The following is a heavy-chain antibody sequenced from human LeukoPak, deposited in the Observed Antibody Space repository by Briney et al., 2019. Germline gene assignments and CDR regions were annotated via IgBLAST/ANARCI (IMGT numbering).Heavy chain of an antibody. D-gene: IGHD3-3*01. J-gene: IGHJ4*02. CDR3: ARHRSGSFDS. Sequence: PSETLSLTCTVSGGSINSYYWSWIRQPPGKGLEWIGYIYYSGSTNNNPSLKSRVTISVDTSKNQLSLRLSSVTAADTAVYYCARHRSGSFDSWGQGTLVTVSS. V-gene: IGHV4-59*08. CDR1: GGSINSYY. CDR2: IYYSGST.